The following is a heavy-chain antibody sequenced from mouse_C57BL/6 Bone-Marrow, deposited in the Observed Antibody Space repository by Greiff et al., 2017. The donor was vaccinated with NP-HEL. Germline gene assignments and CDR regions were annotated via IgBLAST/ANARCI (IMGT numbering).Heavy chain of an antibody. J-gene: IGHJ4*01. CDR3: AVYYYGSSYHAMDY. Sequence: VQLQQSGAELVKPGASVKMSCKASGYTFTTYPIAWMQQTHGKSLEWIGNFHPYNDDTKYNEKFKGKATLTVEKSYSTVYLELSRLTSDDSAVYYCAVYYYGSSYHAMDYWGQGTSVTVSS. D-gene: IGHD1-1*01. CDR2: FHPYNDDT. V-gene: IGHV1-47*01. CDR1: GYTFTTYP.